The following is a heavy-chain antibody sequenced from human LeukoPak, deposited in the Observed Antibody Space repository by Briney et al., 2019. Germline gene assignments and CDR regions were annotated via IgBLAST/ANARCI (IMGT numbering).Heavy chain of an antibody. CDR3: AREGPVAVAGLDY. CDR2: ISAYNGNT. V-gene: IGHV1-18*04. CDR1: GYTFTAYY. J-gene: IGHJ4*02. D-gene: IGHD6-19*01. Sequence: GASLKVSCKASGYTFTAYYLHWVRQAPGQGLEWVGWISAYNGNTNYAQNLQDRVTMTTDTSTSAAYMELRSLISDDTAVYYCAREGPVAVAGLDYWGQGTLVTVSS.